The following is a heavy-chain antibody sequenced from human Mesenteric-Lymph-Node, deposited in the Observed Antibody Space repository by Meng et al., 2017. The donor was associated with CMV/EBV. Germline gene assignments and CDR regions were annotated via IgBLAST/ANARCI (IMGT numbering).Heavy chain of an antibody. CDR3: ARVKVPAATLYGMDV. Sequence: LSLTCAASGFTFSTYEMNWVRHAPGKGLEWVSYISGSGSTIYYAVSVQGRFTISRDNAKNSLSLQMNSLRAEDTAVYYCARVKVPAATLYGMDVWGQGTTVTVSS. V-gene: IGHV3-48*03. CDR2: ISGSGSTI. D-gene: IGHD2-2*01. CDR1: GFTFSTYE. J-gene: IGHJ6*02.